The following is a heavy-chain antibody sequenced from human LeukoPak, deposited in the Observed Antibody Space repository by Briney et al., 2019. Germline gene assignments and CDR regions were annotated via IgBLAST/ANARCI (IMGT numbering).Heavy chain of an antibody. CDR3: ARRCSGWYRARWFDP. CDR2: IYYSGST. CDR1: GGSISSGGYS. Sequence: PXXTLSLTCAVSGGSISSGGYSWSWIRQPPGTGLEWIGYIYYSGSTYYNPSLKSRVTISVDTSKNQFSLKLSSVTAADTAVYYCARRCSGWYRARWFDPWGQGTLVTVSS. J-gene: IGHJ5*02. D-gene: IGHD6-19*01. V-gene: IGHV4-30-4*07.